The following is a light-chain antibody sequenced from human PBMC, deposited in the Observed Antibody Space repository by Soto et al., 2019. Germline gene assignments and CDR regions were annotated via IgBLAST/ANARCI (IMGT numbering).Light chain of an antibody. CDR3: QAWDSSTVV. J-gene: IGLJ2*01. Sequence: SYELTQPPSVYVSPGQTATITCSGDKLGDKFACWYQQKPGQSPVLVIYQDTKRPSGIPERFSGSNSGDTAALTISGTQPMDEADYYCQAWDSSTVVFGGGTKVTVL. CDR2: QDT. V-gene: IGLV3-1*01. CDR1: KLGDKF.